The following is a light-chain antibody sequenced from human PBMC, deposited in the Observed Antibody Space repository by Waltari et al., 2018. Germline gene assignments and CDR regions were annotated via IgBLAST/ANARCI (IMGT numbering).Light chain of an antibody. J-gene: IGLJ2*01. CDR2: DVS. Sequence: QSALAQPASVSGSPGQSITISCTGTDSDLGPYNYVSWYQQHPGIAPKLLLYDVSDRPSGVSDRFYGSKSGKTASLTISGLQPEDAADYYCSSYTRRNTVIFGGGTKLTVV. CDR3: SSYTRRNTVI. V-gene: IGLV2-14*03. CDR1: DSDLGPYNY.